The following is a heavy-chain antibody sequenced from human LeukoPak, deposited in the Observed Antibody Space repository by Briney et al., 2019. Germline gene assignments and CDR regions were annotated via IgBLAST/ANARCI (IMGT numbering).Heavy chain of an antibody. CDR3: AKAVVRGFTSISAFDY. Sequence: GGSLRLSCAASGFTFSSYGMHWVRQAPGKGLEWVAVIWYDGSNKYYADSVKGRFTISRDNSKNTLYLQMNSLRAEDTAVYYCAKAVVRGFTSISAFDYWGQGTLVTVSS. V-gene: IGHV3-33*06. CDR2: IWYDGSNK. CDR1: GFTFSSYG. D-gene: IGHD3-10*01. J-gene: IGHJ4*02.